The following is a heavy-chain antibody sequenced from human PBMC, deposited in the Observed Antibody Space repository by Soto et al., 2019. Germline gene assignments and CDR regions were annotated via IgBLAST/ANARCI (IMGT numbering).Heavy chain of an antibody. Sequence: SETLSLTCTVSGVSISSSIYYWGWIRQPPGKGLEWIGSIYYSGSTYYNPSLKSRVTISVDTSKNQFSLKLSSVTAADTAVYYCARVVLVPAAILSYYYYGMDVWGQGTTVTVSS. CDR2: IYYSGST. CDR3: ARVVLVPAAILSYYYYGMDV. CDR1: GVSISSSIYY. D-gene: IGHD2-2*01. V-gene: IGHV4-39*07. J-gene: IGHJ6*02.